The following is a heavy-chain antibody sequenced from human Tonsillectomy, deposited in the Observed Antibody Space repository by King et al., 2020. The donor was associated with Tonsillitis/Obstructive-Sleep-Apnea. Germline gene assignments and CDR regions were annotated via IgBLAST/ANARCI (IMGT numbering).Heavy chain of an antibody. CDR3: ARARQWLAPGGGYYFDY. CDR1: GFTFSSDS. D-gene: IGHD6-19*01. J-gene: IGHJ4*02. CDR2: ISSSSSTI. Sequence: VQLVESGGGLVQPGGSLRLSCAASGFTFSSDSMNWVRQAPGKGLEWVSYISSSSSTINYADSVKGRFTISRDNAKNSLYLQMNSLRDEDTAVYYCARARQWLAPGGGYYFDYWGQGTLVTVSS. V-gene: IGHV3-48*02.